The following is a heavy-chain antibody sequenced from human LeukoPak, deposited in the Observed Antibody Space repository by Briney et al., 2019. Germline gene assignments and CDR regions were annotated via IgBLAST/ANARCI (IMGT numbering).Heavy chain of an antibody. CDR2: ISSSSSYI. Sequence: GGSLRLFCAASGFACSNYSMNWVRQAPGKGMEWVSSISSSSSYIYYADSVKGRFTISRDNAKNSLYLQMNSLRAEDTAVYYCARDLVGATYYFDYWGQGTLVTVSS. V-gene: IGHV3-21*01. CDR3: ARDLVGATYYFDY. D-gene: IGHD1-26*01. J-gene: IGHJ4*02. CDR1: GFACSNYS.